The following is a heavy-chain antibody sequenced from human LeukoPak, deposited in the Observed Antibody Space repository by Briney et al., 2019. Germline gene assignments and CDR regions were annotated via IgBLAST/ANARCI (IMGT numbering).Heavy chain of an antibody. Sequence: GGSLRLSCAASGFTFSSYWMSWVRQAPGKGLEWVANIKQDGSEKYYVDSVKGRFTISRDNAKNSLYLQMNSLRAEDTAVYYCARVGTTGTTADAFDIWGQGTMVTVSS. J-gene: IGHJ3*02. CDR2: IKQDGSEK. CDR3: ARVGTTGTTADAFDI. D-gene: IGHD1-1*01. V-gene: IGHV3-7*01. CDR1: GFTFSSYW.